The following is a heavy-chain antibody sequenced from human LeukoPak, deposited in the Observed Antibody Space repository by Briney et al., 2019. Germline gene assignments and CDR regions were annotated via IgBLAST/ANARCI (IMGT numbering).Heavy chain of an antibody. J-gene: IGHJ4*02. CDR1: GFSFTSHW. Sequence: GESLKISCKGSGFSFTSHWIGWVRHMPGRGLEWMGIIYPGDSDIKYSPSFQGQITISADKSISTAYLQWTSLRASDTAMYYCARHGVGAPPEHFDYWGQGTLVTVSS. CDR3: ARHGVGAPPEHFDY. D-gene: IGHD1-26*01. V-gene: IGHV5-51*01. CDR2: IYPGDSDI.